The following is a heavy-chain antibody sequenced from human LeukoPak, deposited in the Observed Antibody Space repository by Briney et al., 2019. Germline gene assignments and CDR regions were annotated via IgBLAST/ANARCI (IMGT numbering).Heavy chain of an antibody. V-gene: IGHV3-30*18. D-gene: IGHD3-9*01. CDR1: GFTFSSYG. J-gene: IGHJ4*02. CDR3: AKDFGILTGFYYFDY. Sequence: GGSLRLSCAASGFTFSSYGMHWVRQAPGKGLEWVAVISYDGSNKYYADSVKGRFTISRDNSKNTLYLQMNSLRAEDTAVYSCAKDFGILTGFYYFDYRGQGTLVTVSS. CDR2: ISYDGSNK.